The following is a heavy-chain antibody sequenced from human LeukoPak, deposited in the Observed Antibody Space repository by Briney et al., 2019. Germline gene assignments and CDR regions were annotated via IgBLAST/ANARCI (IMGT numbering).Heavy chain of an antibody. J-gene: IGHJ5*02. D-gene: IGHD3-10*02. CDR2: ISRSSNYI. CDR1: GFTFSSYD. Sequence: GGSLRLSCGASGFTFSSYDMIWVRQAPGKGLEWVSSISRSSNYIYYADSVKGRFTISRDNSKNTLYLQMNSLRAEDTAVYYCARITMSRFDPWGQGTLVTVS. V-gene: IGHV3-21*04. CDR3: ARITMSRFDP.